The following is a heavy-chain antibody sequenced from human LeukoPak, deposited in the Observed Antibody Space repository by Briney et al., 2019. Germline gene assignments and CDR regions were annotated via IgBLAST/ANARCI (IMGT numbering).Heavy chain of an antibody. CDR1: GGSISSYY. V-gene: IGHV4-59*01. CDR2: IYYSGST. J-gene: IGHJ5*01. Sequence: PSETLSLTCTVSGGSISSYYWSWIRQPPGKGLEWIGYIYYSGSTNYNPSFKSRVTISVDTSKNQFSLKLSSVTAADTAVYYRARGAYGWFDPLGQGTLVTVFS. CDR3: ARGAYGWFDP. D-gene: IGHD3-16*01.